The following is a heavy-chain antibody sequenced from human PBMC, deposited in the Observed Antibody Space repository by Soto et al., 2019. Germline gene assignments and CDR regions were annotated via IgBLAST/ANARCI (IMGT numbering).Heavy chain of an antibody. CDR3: APEGLAARPECFDT. CDR1: GGTFSSYA. J-gene: IGHJ5*02. CDR2: IIPIFGTA. D-gene: IGHD6-6*01. V-gene: IGHV1-69*13. Sequence: ASVKVSCKASGGTFSSYAISWVRQAPGQGLEWMGGIIPIFGTANYAQKFQGRVTITADESTSTAYIELSSLRSEDTAVYSRAPEGLAARPECFDTWGQGTLVTVSS.